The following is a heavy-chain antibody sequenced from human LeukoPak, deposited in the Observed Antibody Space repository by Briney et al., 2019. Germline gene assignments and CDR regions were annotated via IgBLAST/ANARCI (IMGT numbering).Heavy chain of an antibody. J-gene: IGHJ6*02. CDR2: ISYSGSI. V-gene: IGHV4-59*01. D-gene: IGHD6-19*01. CDR3: ARGFVAGIYYYYGMDV. Sequence: PSETLSLTCTVSGGSISSYYWNWIRQPPGKGLEWIGYISYSGSINYNPSLKSRVTISVATSKNQFSLQLSSVTAADTAVYYCARGFVAGIYYYYGMDVWGQGTTVTVSS. CDR1: GGSISSYY.